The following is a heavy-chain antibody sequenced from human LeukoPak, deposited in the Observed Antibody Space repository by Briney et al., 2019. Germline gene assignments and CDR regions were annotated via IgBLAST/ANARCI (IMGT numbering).Heavy chain of an antibody. Sequence: SVKVSCKASGGTFSSYAISWVRQAPGQGLEWMGRIISILGIANYAQKFQGRVTITADKSTSTAYMELSSLRSEDTAVYYCARLWFGGNYYYYGMDVWGQGTTVTVSS. D-gene: IGHD3-10*01. CDR3: ARLWFGGNYYYYGMDV. CDR1: GGTFSSYA. V-gene: IGHV1-69*04. J-gene: IGHJ6*02. CDR2: IISILGIA.